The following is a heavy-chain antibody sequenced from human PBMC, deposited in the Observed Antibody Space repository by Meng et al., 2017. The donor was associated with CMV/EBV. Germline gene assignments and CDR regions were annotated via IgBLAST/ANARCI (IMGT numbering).Heavy chain of an antibody. V-gene: IGHV1-69*10. Sequence: SVKVSCKASGGTFSSHAINWVRQAPGQGLEWMGGIIPILGIANYAPNFQGRVTITADKSTSTADMELRSLKSEDTAVYYCARKSERMGYFDPWGQGTLVTVSS. CDR3: ARKSERMGYFDP. J-gene: IGHJ5*02. CDR1: GGTFSSHA. D-gene: IGHD5-18*01. CDR2: IIPILGIA.